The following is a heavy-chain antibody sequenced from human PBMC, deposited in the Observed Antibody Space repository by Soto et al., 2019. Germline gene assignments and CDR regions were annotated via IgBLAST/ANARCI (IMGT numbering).Heavy chain of an antibody. CDR3: ARRAETNGWNGFGADKYYFDF. Sequence: ASVKVSCKTSGYTFTSYDIYWVRQATGQGLEWMGWMNPSTGKSRYAQKFQDRVTMTRDTSISTAHMELSSLRYEDTAVYYCARRAETNGWNGFGADKYYFDFWGQGTLVTVSS. CDR2: MNPSTGKS. D-gene: IGHD1-1*01. CDR1: GYTFTSYD. J-gene: IGHJ4*02. V-gene: IGHV1-8*01.